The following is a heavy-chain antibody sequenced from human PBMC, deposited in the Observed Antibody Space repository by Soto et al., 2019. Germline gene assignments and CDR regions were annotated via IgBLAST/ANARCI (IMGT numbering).Heavy chain of an antibody. CDR3: ARHTTMVRGVLITHFDY. CDR1: GGSISSSSYY. J-gene: IGHJ4*02. CDR2: IYYSGST. V-gene: IGHV4-39*01. D-gene: IGHD3-10*01. Sequence: SETLSLTCTVSGGSISSSSYYWGWIRQPPGKGLEWIGSIYYSGSTYYNPSLKSRVTISVDTSKNQFSLKLSSVTAADTAVYYCARHTTMVRGVLITHFDYWGQGTLVTVSS.